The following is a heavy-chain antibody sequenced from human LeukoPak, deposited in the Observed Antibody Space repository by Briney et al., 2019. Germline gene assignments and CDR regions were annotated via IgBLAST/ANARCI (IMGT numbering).Heavy chain of an antibody. CDR1: GFSFNNYA. CDR2: IKQDGSEK. D-gene: IGHD3-10*01. V-gene: IGHV3-7*01. Sequence: QPGGSLRLSCVDSGFSFNNYAMTWVRQAPGKGLEWVANIKQDGSEKYYVDSVKGRFTISRDNAKNSLYLQMNSLRAEDTAVYYCASPLRDYGSGSYYYYYFDYWGQGTLVTVSS. J-gene: IGHJ4*02. CDR3: ASPLRDYGSGSYYYYYFDY.